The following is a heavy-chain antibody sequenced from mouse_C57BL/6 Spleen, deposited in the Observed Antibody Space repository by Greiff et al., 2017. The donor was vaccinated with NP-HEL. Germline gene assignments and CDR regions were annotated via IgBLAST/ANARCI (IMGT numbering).Heavy chain of an antibody. J-gene: IGHJ4*01. D-gene: IGHD1-1*01. CDR2: IHPNSGST. CDR3: ARWGDDGTTGAMDY. Sequence: VQLQQPGAELVKPGASVKLSCKASGYTFTSYWMHWVKQRPGQGLEWIGMIHPNSGSTNYNEKFKSKATLTVDKSSSTAYMQLSSLTSEDSAVYYCARWGDDGTTGAMDYWGQGTSVTVSS. V-gene: IGHV1-64*01. CDR1: GYTFTSYW.